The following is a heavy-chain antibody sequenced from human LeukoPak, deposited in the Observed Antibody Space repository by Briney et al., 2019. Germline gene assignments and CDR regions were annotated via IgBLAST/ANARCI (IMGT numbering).Heavy chain of an antibody. V-gene: IGHV3-30-3*01. CDR1: GFTFSSYA. J-gene: IGHJ4*02. CDR3: ARDDGARESPSYSGSYWGGGYFDY. CDR2: ISYDGSNK. Sequence: GGSLRLSCAASGFTFSSYAMHWVCQAPGKGLEWVAVISYDGSNKYYADSVKGRFTISRDNSKNTLYLQMNSLRAEDTAVYYCARDDGARESPSYSGSYWGGGYFDYWGQGTLVTVSS. D-gene: IGHD1-26*01.